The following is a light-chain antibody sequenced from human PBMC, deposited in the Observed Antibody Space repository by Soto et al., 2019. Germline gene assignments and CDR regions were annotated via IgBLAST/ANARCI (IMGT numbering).Light chain of an antibody. CDR3: QQYNTWPPKYT. Sequence: EIVMTQSPATLSVSPGGSATLSCRANQSVASYLAWYQQRSGQPPRLLIYRASTRATGIPARFSGSGSGTEFSLTIRSLQSEDFAVYYCQQYNTWPPKYTFGQGTNLEIK. CDR2: RAS. J-gene: IGKJ2*01. V-gene: IGKV3-15*01. CDR1: QSVASY.